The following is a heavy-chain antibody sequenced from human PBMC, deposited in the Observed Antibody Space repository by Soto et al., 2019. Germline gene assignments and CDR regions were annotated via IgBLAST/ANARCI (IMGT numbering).Heavy chain of an antibody. Sequence: PSETLSLTCTVSGDSIGSYYWSWIRQPPGKGLEWIGYIYYSGSINYNPSLKSRVTILVDTSKSQFSLKLSSVTAADTAVYYCARGAHYSSGHYYLDYWGQGTLVTVSS. CDR3: ARGAHYSSGHYYLDY. CDR2: IYYSGSI. D-gene: IGHD6-19*01. V-gene: IGHV4-59*01. CDR1: GDSIGSYY. J-gene: IGHJ4*02.